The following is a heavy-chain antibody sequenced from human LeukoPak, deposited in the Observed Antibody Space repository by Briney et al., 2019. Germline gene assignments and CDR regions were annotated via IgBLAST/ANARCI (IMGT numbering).Heavy chain of an antibody. CDR3: AKPAYCGGDCYSSPFQH. J-gene: IGHJ1*01. V-gene: IGHV3-23*01. CDR1: GFTFSSYT. Sequence: GGSLRLSCAASGFTFSSYTMSWVRQAPGKGLEWVSAMCGSGGNTYYADSVKGRFTISRDNSKNTLYLQMNSLRAEDTAVYYCAKPAYCGGDCYSSPFQHWGQGTLVTVSS. D-gene: IGHD2-21*02. CDR2: MCGSGGNT.